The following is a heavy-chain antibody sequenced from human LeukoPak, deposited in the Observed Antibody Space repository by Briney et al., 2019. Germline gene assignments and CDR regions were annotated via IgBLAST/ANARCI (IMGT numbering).Heavy chain of an antibody. Sequence: SETLSLTCTVSGGSISSYYWSWIRQPAGKGLEWIGRIYTSGSTNYNASLKSRVSMSVDTSKNQFPLKLSSVTAADTAVFYCARENSGSYGEFDYWGQGTLVTVSS. CDR2: IYTSGST. V-gene: IGHV4-4*07. CDR1: GGSISSYY. J-gene: IGHJ4*02. D-gene: IGHD1-26*01. CDR3: ARENSGSYGEFDY.